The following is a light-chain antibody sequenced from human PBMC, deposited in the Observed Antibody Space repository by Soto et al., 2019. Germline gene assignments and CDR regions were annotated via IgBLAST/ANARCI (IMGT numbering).Light chain of an antibody. J-gene: IGKJ1*01. CDR1: QSVGTS. V-gene: IGKV3-15*01. CDR2: GAS. Sequence: EILVTQSPATLSVAPGERATLSCRASQSVGTSLAWYQQKPGQAPRLLISGASTWATGIPARFSGSGSGTEFTLTISSLQSEDFAVYYCQQYNKWPRTFGQGTKVDIK. CDR3: QQYNKWPRT.